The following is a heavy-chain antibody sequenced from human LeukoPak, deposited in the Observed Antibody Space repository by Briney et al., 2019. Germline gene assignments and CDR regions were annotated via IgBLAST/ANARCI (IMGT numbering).Heavy chain of an antibody. CDR2: INPSGGST. J-gene: IGHJ4*02. Sequence: ASVKVSCKASGYTFTSYYMHWVRQAPGQGLEWMGIINPSGGSTSYAQKFQGRVNMTRDTSTSTVYMELSSLRSEDTAVYYCARDILTGYYPTYWGQGTLVTVSS. V-gene: IGHV1-46*01. CDR1: GYTFTSYY. D-gene: IGHD3-9*01. CDR3: ARDILTGYYPTY.